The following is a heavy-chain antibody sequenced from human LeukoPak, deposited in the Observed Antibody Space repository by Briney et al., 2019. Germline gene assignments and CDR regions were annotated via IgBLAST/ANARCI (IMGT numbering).Heavy chain of an antibody. V-gene: IGHV3-7*01. Sequence: HPGGSLRLSCAASRFTFNIYWMSWVRQAPGEGLEWVATIKRDGSEKYYVDPVKGRFTISRDNSKNTLYLQMNSLRAEDTAVYYCAKDEQYSSSWSPVDYWGQGTLVTVSS. J-gene: IGHJ4*02. CDR3: AKDEQYSSSWSPVDY. CDR1: RFTFNIYW. CDR2: IKRDGSEK. D-gene: IGHD6-13*01.